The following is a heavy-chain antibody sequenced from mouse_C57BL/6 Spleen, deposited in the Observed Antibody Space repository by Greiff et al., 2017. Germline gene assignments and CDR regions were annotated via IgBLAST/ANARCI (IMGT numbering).Heavy chain of an antibody. V-gene: IGHV1-53*01. D-gene: IGHD4-1*01. CDR1: GYTFTSYW. Sequence: QVQLQQPGTELVKPGASVKLSCKASGYTFTSYWMHWVMQRPGQGLEWIGNINPSNGGTNYNEKFKSKATLTVDKSSSTAYMQLSSLTSEDSAVYYCAREKLLGRLDFDYWGQGTTLTVSS. J-gene: IGHJ2*01. CDR3: AREKLLGRLDFDY. CDR2: INPSNGGT.